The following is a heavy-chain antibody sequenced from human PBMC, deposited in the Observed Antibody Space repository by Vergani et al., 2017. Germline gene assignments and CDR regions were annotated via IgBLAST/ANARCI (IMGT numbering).Heavy chain of an antibody. CDR2: IYYSGST. CDR1: GGSISSYY. Sequence: QVQLQESGPGLVKPSETLSLTCTVSGGSISSYYWSWIRQPPGKGLEWIGYIYYSGSTNYNPSLKSRVTISVDTSKNQFSLKLSSVTAADTAGYYCARRGYGVTLDYWGQGTLVTVSS. V-gene: IGHV4-59*08. CDR3: ARRGYGVTLDY. J-gene: IGHJ4*02. D-gene: IGHD4-17*01.